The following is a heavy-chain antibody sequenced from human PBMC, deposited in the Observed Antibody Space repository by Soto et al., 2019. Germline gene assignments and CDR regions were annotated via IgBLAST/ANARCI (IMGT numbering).Heavy chain of an antibody. Sequence: PSETLSLTCTVSGGSISSDYWSWIRQPPGKGLEWIAYIDNSGSSDYNPSLKSRVTISVDTSKNQFSLKVNSVTAADTAVYYCARGGPRGDYDFWSGYFGYYYYYMDVWGKGTTVTVSS. CDR1: GGSISSDY. D-gene: IGHD3-3*01. CDR3: ARGGPRGDYDFWSGYFGYYYYYMDV. J-gene: IGHJ6*03. CDR2: IDNSGSS. V-gene: IGHV4-59*01.